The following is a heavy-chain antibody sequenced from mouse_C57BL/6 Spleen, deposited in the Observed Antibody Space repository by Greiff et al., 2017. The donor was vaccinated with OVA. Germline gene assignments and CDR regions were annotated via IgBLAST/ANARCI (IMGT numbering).Heavy chain of an antibody. CDR2: ILPGSGST. D-gene: IGHD2-4*01. V-gene: IGHV1-9*01. Sequence: VKLMESGAELMKPGASVKLSCKATGYTFTGYWIEWVKQRPGHGLEWIGEILPGSGSTNYNEKFKGKATFTADTSSNTAYMQLSSLTTEDSAIYYCARGVYYDYDGAWFAYWGQGTLVTVSA. J-gene: IGHJ3*01. CDR1: GYTFTGYW. CDR3: ARGVYYDYDGAWFAY.